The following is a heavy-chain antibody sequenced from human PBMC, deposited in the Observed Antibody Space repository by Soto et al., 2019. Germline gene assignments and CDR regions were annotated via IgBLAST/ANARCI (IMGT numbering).Heavy chain of an antibody. J-gene: IGHJ6*02. CDR2: IYHSGST. D-gene: IGHD2-2*01. CDR3: ARGGCSTSCYYYYGMDV. V-gene: IGHV4-4*02. CDR1: GGSISSSKW. Sequence: SETLSLTCAVPGGSISSSKWWSWVHQPAGRGLEWIGEIYHSGSTNYNPSLKSRVTISVDKSKNQFSLKLSSVTAADTAVYYCARGGCSTSCYYYYGMDVWGQGTTVTVYS.